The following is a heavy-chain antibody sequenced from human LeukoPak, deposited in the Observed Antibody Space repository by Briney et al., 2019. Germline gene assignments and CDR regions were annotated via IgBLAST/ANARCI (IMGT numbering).Heavy chain of an antibody. J-gene: IGHJ3*02. CDR3: ARCPRSSDAFDI. V-gene: IGHV3-48*03. CDR2: ISGSST. Sequence: PGGSLRLSCAASGFTFSSYEMNWVRQAPGKGLEWVSYISGSSTYYADSVKCRFTISRDNAKNSLYLQMNSLRAEDTAVYYCARCPRSSDAFDIWGQGTMVTVSS. CDR1: GFTFSSYE.